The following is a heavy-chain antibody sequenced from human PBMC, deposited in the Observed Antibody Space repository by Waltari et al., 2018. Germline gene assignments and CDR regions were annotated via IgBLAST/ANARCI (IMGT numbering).Heavy chain of an antibody. J-gene: IGHJ6*02. D-gene: IGHD3-9*01. CDR3: GVDERYYFYGLDV. CDR1: GFTFSTYA. CDR2: IDNTGRVT. Sequence: EVQLLVSGGGLVQPGGSLRLSCAASGFTFSTYAMTWVRPAPGKGLDWVSSIDNTGRVTYHADSVKGRFTISRDNSKNTLFLQMNSLRVEDTAVYLCGVDERYYFYGLDVWGQGTTVTVS. V-gene: IGHV3-23*01.